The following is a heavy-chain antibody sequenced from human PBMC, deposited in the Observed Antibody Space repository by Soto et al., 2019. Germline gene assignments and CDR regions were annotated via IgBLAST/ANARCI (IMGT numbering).Heavy chain of an antibody. J-gene: IGHJ4*02. D-gene: IGHD1-26*01. V-gene: IGHV4-4*02. CDR1: GGSISSSNW. Sequence: QVQLQESGPGLVKPSETLSLTCAVSGGSISSSNWWSWVRQPPGKELEWIGEISHSGSTNYNPSLKSRVTISVDKSKNHFSLKLSSVTAADTAVYYCASCGGRYSDFFDYWGQGTLVTVSS. CDR3: ASCGGRYSDFFDY. CDR2: ISHSGST.